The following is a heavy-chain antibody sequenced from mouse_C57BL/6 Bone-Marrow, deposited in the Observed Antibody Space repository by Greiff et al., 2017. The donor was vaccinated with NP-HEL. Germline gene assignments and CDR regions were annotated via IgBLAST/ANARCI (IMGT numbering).Heavy chain of an antibody. Sequence: EVQRVEPGGGLVQPGESLKLSCESNEYEFPSHDMPWVRKTPEKRLELVAAINSDGGSTYYPDTMDRRFIISRDNTEKTLYLQMSSLRSEDTALYYCARMTTIVTTLFAYWGQGTLVTVS. D-gene: IGHD2-5*01. CDR1: EYEFPSHD. CDR3: ARMTTIVTTLFAY. CDR2: INSDGGST. J-gene: IGHJ3*01. V-gene: IGHV5-2*01.